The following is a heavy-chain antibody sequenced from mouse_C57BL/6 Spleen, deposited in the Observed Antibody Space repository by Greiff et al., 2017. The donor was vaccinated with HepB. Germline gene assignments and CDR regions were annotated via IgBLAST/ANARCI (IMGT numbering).Heavy chain of an antibody. D-gene: IGHD3-2*02. CDR1: GYTFTDYY. Sequence: EVQLQQSGPELVKPGASVKISCKASGYTFTDYYMNWVKQSHGKSLEWIGDINPNNGGTSYNQKFKGKATLTVAKSSSTAYMELRSLTSEDSAVYYCARGSSGYVRAYWGQGTLVTVSA. V-gene: IGHV1-26*01. CDR2: INPNNGGT. J-gene: IGHJ3*01. CDR3: ARGSSGYVRAY.